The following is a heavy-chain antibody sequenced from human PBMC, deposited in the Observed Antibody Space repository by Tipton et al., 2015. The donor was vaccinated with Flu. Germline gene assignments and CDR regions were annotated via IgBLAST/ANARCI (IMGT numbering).Heavy chain of an antibody. CDR3: ARAMDV. CDR1: GFDFSAYW. V-gene: IGHV3-7*03. Sequence: SLRLSCVGSGFDFSAYWMKWVRRAPGKGLEWVANINQAGNTTYYVDSVKGRFTISRDNAKNSLSLQMNNLRSEDTAVYYCARAMDVWGKGTTVTVSS. J-gene: IGHJ6*03. CDR2: INQAGNTT.